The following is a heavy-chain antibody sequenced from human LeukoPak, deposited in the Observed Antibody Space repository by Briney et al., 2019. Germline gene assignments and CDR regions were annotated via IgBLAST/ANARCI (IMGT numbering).Heavy chain of an antibody. CDR1: GFTFSSYA. J-gene: IGHJ6*02. CDR2: ISYDGSNK. D-gene: IGHD2-15*01. CDR3: ASPNCSGGSCYNYYYYYGMDV. V-gene: IGHV3-30-3*01. Sequence: GGSLRLSCAASGFTFSSYAMHWVRQAPGKGLEWVAVISYDGSNKYYADSVKGRFTISRDNSKNTLYLQMNSLRAEGTAVYYCASPNCSGGSCYNYYYYYGMDVWGQGTTVTVSS.